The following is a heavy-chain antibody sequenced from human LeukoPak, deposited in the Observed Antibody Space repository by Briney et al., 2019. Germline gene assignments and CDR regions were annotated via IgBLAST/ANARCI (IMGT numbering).Heavy chain of an antibody. J-gene: IGHJ6*02. Sequence: GGSLRLSCAASGFTFSSYAMYWVRQAPGKGLEWVAVISYDGSNKYYADSVKGRFTISRDNSKNTLYLQMNSLRAEDTAVYYCFYGMDVWGQGTTVTVSS. CDR1: GFTFSSYA. CDR3: FYGMDV. CDR2: ISYDGSNK. V-gene: IGHV3-30*04.